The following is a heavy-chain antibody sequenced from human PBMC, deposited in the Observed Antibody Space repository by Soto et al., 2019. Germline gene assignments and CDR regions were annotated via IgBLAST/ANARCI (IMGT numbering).Heavy chain of an antibody. CDR3: ARCETLSQFDY. J-gene: IGHJ4*02. Sequence: PSETLSLTCTVSGVSVSSGSFYWAWIRQPPGKGLEWIGFGSYSGTTNYKPSLKSRFTISVDTSRSQISLTVSSLTAADTAIYYCARCETLSQFDYWGRGTMVTVSS. D-gene: IGHD3-16*01. V-gene: IGHV4-61*01. CDR2: GSYSGTT. CDR1: GVSVSSGSFY.